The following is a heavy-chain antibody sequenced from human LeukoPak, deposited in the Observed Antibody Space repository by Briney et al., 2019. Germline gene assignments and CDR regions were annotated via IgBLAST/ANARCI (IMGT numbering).Heavy chain of an antibody. Sequence: SETLSLTCAVYGGSFSGYYWSWIRQPPGKGLEWIGEINHSGSTNYNPSLKSRVTISVDTSKNQFSLKLSSVTAADTAVYYCARALSTGSGSYYNGFGYWGQGTLVTVSS. D-gene: IGHD3-10*01. CDR1: GGSFSGYY. J-gene: IGHJ4*02. V-gene: IGHV4-34*01. CDR3: ARALSTGSGSYYNGFGY. CDR2: INHSGST.